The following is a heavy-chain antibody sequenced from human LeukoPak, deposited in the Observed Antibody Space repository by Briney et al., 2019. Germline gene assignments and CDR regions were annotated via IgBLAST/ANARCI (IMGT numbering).Heavy chain of an antibody. Sequence: GGSLRLSCAASGFTVTSNYMSWVRQAPRKGLEWVSVIYSGGSTNYADSVKGRFTISTDNSKNTLYLQMNSLRAEDTAVYYCARDSPVSGVDYWGQGTLVTVSS. V-gene: IGHV3-53*01. CDR1: GFTVTSNY. J-gene: IGHJ4*02. CDR3: ARDSPVSGVDY. D-gene: IGHD6-19*01. CDR2: IYSGGST.